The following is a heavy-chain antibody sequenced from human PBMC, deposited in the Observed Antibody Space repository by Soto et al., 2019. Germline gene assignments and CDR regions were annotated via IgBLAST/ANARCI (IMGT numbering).Heavy chain of an antibody. Sequence: QVHLVQSGAEVKKPGASVTVSCKASGYAFTSYGMSWVRQAPGQGLEWMGWINTYNSDTNSAPRLQGRITMTTDTSPSTAYMELRSLTSDDTAVYYCVRDERDSCRGGNCFDFDYWGQGTLVSVSS. CDR3: VRDERDSCRGGNCFDFDY. V-gene: IGHV1-18*04. J-gene: IGHJ4*02. CDR1: GYAFTSYG. D-gene: IGHD2-15*01. CDR2: INTYNSDT.